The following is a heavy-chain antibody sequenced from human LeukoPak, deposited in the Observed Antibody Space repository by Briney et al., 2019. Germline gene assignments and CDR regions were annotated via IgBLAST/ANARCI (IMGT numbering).Heavy chain of an antibody. D-gene: IGHD3-22*01. Sequence: GGSLRLSCAASGFTYSTYWMSWVRQAPGKGLEWVANIKQDGSRFFYVDSVKGRFTISRDNAKNSLYLQMNSLRAEDTAVYYCARARGDYNDTSGMAGDWGQGTLVTVSS. CDR1: GFTYSTYW. CDR3: ARARGDYNDTSGMAGD. V-gene: IGHV3-7*01. J-gene: IGHJ4*02. CDR2: IKQDGSRF.